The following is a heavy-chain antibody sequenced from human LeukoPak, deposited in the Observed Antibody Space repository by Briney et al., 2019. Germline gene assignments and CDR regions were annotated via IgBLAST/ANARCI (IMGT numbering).Heavy chain of an antibody. V-gene: IGHV1-8*02. D-gene: IGHD1-1*01. CDR2: MNPNSGNT. J-gene: IGHJ6*02. CDR1: GYTFTGYY. Sequence: ASVKVSCKASGYTFTGYYMHWVRQAPGQGLEWMGWMNPNSGNTGYAQKFQGRVTMTRNTSISTAYMELSSLRSEDTAVYYCARSGGTTRFYYYYYGMDVWGQGTTVTVSS. CDR3: ARSGGTTRFYYYYYGMDV.